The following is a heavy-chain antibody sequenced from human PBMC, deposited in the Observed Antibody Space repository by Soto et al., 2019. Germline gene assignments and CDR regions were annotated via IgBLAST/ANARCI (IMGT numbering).Heavy chain of an antibody. CDR3: ARVFFSGGSCYSLPLYYFDY. J-gene: IGHJ4*02. V-gene: IGHV4-39*01. Sequence: SETLSLTCTVSGGSISSSSYYWGWIRQPPGKGLEWIGSIYYSGSTYYNPSLKSRVTISVDTSKNQFSLKLSSVTAADTAVYYCARVFFSGGSCYSLPLYYFDYWGKGNLVPVS. D-gene: IGHD2-15*01. CDR1: GGSISSSSYY. CDR2: IYYSGST.